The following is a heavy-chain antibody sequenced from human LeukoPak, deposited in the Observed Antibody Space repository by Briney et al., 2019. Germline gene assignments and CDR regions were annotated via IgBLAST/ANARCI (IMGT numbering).Heavy chain of an antibody. D-gene: IGHD2-2*01. CDR1: GGSISSSGYY. CDR3: AVYCSSTSCYARRAFDI. J-gene: IGHJ3*02. CDR2: IEYSGST. Sequence: SETLSLTCTVSGGSISSSGYYWGWIQQAPGKSLEWIGSIEYSGSTYYNPSLKSRVTISEDTSKNQFSLKLSSVTAADTAVYYCAVYCSSTSCYARRAFDIWGQGTTVTVSS. V-gene: IGHV4-39*01.